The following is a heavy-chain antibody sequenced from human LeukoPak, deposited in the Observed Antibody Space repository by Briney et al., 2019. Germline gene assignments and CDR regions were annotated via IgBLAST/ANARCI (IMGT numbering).Heavy chain of an antibody. CDR2: IWSDASDK. V-gene: IGHV3-33*06. D-gene: IGHD4-11*01. Sequence: GGSLRLSCAASQFTFSHYGMHWARQAPGRGLQWVAVIWSDASDKYYSDSVKGRFTISRDNSKNTLYLEMNNLRAEDTAVYYCAKDAERGFDYSNSLNYWGQGTLVTVSS. CDR3: AKDAERGFDYSNSLNY. J-gene: IGHJ4*02. CDR1: QFTFSHYG.